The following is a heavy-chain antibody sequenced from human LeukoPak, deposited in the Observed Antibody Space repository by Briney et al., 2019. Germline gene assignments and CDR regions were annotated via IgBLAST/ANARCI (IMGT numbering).Heavy chain of an antibody. J-gene: IGHJ4*02. V-gene: IGHV1-2*02. Sequence: ASVKVSCKASGYTFTGYYMHWVRQAPGQGLEWMGWINPNSGGTNYAQKFQGRVTMTRDTSISTAYMELSRLRSDDTAVYYCAIPYCSNTSCRIRYFDWFAPLPFDYWGQGTLVTVSS. D-gene: IGHD3-9*01. CDR3: AIPYCSNTSCRIRYFDWFAPLPFDY. CDR1: GYTFTGYY. CDR2: INPNSGGT.